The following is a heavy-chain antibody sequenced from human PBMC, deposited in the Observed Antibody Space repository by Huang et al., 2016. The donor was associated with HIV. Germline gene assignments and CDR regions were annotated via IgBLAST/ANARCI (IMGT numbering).Heavy chain of an antibody. CDR3: ARSPLLGESSSALEF. V-gene: IGHV1-2*06. Sequence: QVQLVQSGAEVKKPGASVKVSCKASGYIFIGYYIQWVRQAPGQGLGWMGRIHPNSGVTKYEEKVQGRVTMTKDTSIDTAYMELRSLRSADTAVYYCARSPLLGESSSALEFWGQGTLAIVSS. CDR1: GYIFIGYY. D-gene: IGHD3-16*01. J-gene: IGHJ4*02. CDR2: IHPNSGVT.